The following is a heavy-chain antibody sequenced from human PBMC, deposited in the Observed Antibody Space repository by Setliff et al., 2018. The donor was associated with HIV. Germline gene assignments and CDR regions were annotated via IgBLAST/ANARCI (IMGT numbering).Heavy chain of an antibody. D-gene: IGHD6-13*01. CDR2: ISSSSSYI. J-gene: IGHJ4*02. V-gene: IGHV3-21*01. CDR1: GFTFSSYS. Sequence: LRLFCAASGFTFSSYSMNWVRQAPGKGLEWVSSISSSSSYIYYADSVKGRFTISRDNAKNSLYLQMNSLRAEDTAVYYCAKDHATSSWFTALLDYWGQGALVTVSS. CDR3: AKDHATSSWFTALLDY.